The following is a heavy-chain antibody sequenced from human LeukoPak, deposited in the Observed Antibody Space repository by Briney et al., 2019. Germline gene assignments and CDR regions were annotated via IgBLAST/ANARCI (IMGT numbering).Heavy chain of an antibody. D-gene: IGHD6-19*01. J-gene: IGHJ4*02. CDR3: ARDPVNGWPPDY. CDR2: IWYDGTKK. V-gene: IGHV3-33*01. Sequence: GGSLRLSCAASGFTFSAYTIQWVRQAPGRGLEWLALIWYDGTKKSYADSVKDRFTISRDNSKKTVHLQMDSLRAEDTAVYYCARDPVNGWPPDYWGQGTLVTVSS. CDR1: GFTFSAYT.